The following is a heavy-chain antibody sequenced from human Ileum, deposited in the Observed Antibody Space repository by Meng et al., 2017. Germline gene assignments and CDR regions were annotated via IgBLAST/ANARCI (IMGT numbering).Heavy chain of an antibody. V-gene: IGHV1-2*06. J-gene: IGHJ5*02. CDR2: CKPNHTET. CDR1: AGTVSSSA. D-gene: IGHD2-15*01. CDR3: ARNFNTVDRPANWFDP. Sequence: LVHDGAKLKKPASSVNVSSQSSAGTVSSSALTWVRKAPGPGLEWVGRCKPNHTETNYAQKFQGRLAMTWDKSINNAHMELSSLRPADDAVYYYARNFNTVDRPANWFDPWGQGTLVTVSS.